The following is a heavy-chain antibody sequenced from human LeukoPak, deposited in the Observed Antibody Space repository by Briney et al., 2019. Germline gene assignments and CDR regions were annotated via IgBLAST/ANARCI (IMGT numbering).Heavy chain of an antibody. D-gene: IGHD4-17*01. Sequence: SETLSLTCTVSGGSINNYYWSWIRQPPGKGLEWIGYIYYRGSTNYNPSLKSPVTFSVDTSKNQFSLKLNSVTAADTAVYYCARGGDYGDLRYFDYWGQGTLVTVSS. CDR3: ARGGDYGDLRYFDY. J-gene: IGHJ4*02. CDR1: GGSINNYY. CDR2: IYYRGST. V-gene: IGHV4-59*01.